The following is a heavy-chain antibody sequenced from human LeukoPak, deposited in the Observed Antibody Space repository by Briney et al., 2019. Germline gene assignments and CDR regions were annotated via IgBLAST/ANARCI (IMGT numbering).Heavy chain of an antibody. Sequence: GGSLRLSCAASGFTFSSYSMNWVRQAPGKGLEWVSAISGSGGSTYYADSVKGRFTISRDNSKNTLYLQMNSLRAEDTAVYYCAKGKYYDILTGTYFDYWGQGTLVTVSS. J-gene: IGHJ4*02. D-gene: IGHD3-9*01. V-gene: IGHV3-23*01. CDR3: AKGKYYDILTGTYFDY. CDR2: ISGSGGST. CDR1: GFTFSSYS.